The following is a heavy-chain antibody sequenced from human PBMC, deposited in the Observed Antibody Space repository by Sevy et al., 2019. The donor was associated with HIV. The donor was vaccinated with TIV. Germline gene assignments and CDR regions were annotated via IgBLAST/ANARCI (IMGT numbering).Heavy chain of an antibody. CDR1: GFTFSSYS. D-gene: IGHD5-18*01. Sequence: GGSLRLSCAASGFTFSSYSMNWVRQAPGKGLEWVSSISSSSSYIYYADSVKGRFTISRDNAKNSLYLQMNSLRAEDTAVYYCARVSDRAAMVRDAFDIWGQGTMVTVSS. J-gene: IGHJ3*02. CDR2: ISSSSSYI. CDR3: ARVSDRAAMVRDAFDI. V-gene: IGHV3-21*01.